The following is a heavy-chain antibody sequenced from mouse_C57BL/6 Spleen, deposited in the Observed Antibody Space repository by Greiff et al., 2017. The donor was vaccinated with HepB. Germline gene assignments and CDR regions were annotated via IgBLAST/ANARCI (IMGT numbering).Heavy chain of an antibody. Sequence: VQLQQSGAELVMPGASVKLSCKASGYTFTSYWMHWVKQRPGQGLEWIGEIDPSDSYTNYNQKFKGKSTLTVDKSSSTAYMQLSSLTSEDAAVYCCARWRGLLPYYCFDYWGQGTTLTVSS. D-gene: IGHD2-3*01. V-gene: IGHV1-69*01. CDR3: ARWRGLLPYYCFDY. J-gene: IGHJ2*01. CDR2: IDPSDSYT. CDR1: GYTFTSYW.